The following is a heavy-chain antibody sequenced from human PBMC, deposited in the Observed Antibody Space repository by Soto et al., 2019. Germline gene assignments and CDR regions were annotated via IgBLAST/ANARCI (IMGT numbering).Heavy chain of an antibody. Sequence: PSETLSLTSTVSGGSISSSRYYWGWIRQPPGKGLEWIGSIYYSGSTYYNPSLKSRVTISVDTSKNQFSLKLSSVTAADTAVYYCASTLLGELLPCPYVDWGQGTLVTVSS. V-gene: IGHV4-39*01. CDR3: ASTLLGELLPCPYVD. CDR2: IYYSGST. CDR1: GGSISSSRYY. J-gene: IGHJ4*02. D-gene: IGHD3-10*01.